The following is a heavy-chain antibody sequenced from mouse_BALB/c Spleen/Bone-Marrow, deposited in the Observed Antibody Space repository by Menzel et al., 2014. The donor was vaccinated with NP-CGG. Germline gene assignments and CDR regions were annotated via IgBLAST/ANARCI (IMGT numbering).Heavy chain of an antibody. CDR2: IYPGDGDT. CDR3: ARSGFDY. CDR1: GYTFTSYW. Sequence: VQLQQSGAELARPGASVKMSCKASGYTFTSYWMQWVKQRPGQGLEWIGAIYPGDGDTRYTQKFKGKATLTADKSSSTAYMQLSSLTSEDSAVYYCARSGFDYWGQGTTFTGSS. J-gene: IGHJ2*01. V-gene: IGHV1-87*01. D-gene: IGHD4-1*01.